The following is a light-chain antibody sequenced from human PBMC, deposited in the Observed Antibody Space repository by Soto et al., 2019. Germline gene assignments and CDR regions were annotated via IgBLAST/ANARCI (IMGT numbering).Light chain of an antibody. CDR2: GAS. CDR1: LSVSSSS. Sequence: EIVLTQSPGTLSLSPGERATLSCRASLSVSSSSLAWYQQKPGQAPRLLIYGASSRATGLPDRFSGSGSGTDFTLTISSLEPEDFALYYCQQYGNSPLTFGGGTKVDNK. V-gene: IGKV3-20*01. CDR3: QQYGNSPLT. J-gene: IGKJ4*01.